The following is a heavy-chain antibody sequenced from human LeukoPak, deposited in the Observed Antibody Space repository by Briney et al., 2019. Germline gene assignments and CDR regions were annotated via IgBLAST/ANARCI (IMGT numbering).Heavy chain of an antibody. CDR2: ISGSGGST. CDR3: AREGQYSGSYFGDYYAMDV. D-gene: IGHD1-26*01. V-gene: IGHV3-23*01. CDR1: GFTSSSDA. Sequence: PGGSLRLSCATSGFTSSSDAMSWVRQAPGKWLEWVSGISGSGGSTYYADSVKGRFTISRDNSKNTLYLQMNSLRAEDTAIYYCAREGQYSGSYFGDYYAMDVWGQGTTVTVSS. J-gene: IGHJ6*02.